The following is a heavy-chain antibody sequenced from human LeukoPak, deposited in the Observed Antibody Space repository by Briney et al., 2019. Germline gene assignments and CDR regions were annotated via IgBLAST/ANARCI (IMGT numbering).Heavy chain of an antibody. CDR1: GFTFSNYW. Sequence: PGGSLRLSCEASGFTFSNYWMSWVRQAPGKGLEWVANIKYDGSEKYYVDSVKGRFTISRDNAKNSLYLQMNSLRAEDTAVYYCARARRHSYYDSSGYYPPGYWGQGTLVTVSS. J-gene: IGHJ4*02. CDR2: IKYDGSEK. CDR3: ARARRHSYYDSSGYYPPGY. V-gene: IGHV3-7*01. D-gene: IGHD3-22*01.